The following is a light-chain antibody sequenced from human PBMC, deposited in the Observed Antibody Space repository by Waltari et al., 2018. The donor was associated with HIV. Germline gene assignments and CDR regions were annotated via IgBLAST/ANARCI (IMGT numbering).Light chain of an antibody. V-gene: IGKV3-11*01. Sequence: EIVLTQSPATLSLSPGERATLYCRASQSVSSYLAWYQQKAGQAPRLLIYDASDRATGIPARFSGSGTGTDFTLTISSLEPEDFAVYYCQQRSNWPPLFTFGPGTKVDIK. CDR1: QSVSSY. CDR3: QQRSNWPPLFT. J-gene: IGKJ3*01. CDR2: DAS.